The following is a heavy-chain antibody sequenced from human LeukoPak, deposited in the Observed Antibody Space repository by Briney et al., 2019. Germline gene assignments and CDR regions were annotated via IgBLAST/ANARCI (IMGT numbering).Heavy chain of an antibody. D-gene: IGHD3/OR15-3a*01. CDR1: GFTFSSYA. CDR3: AKVRTGHYDY. V-gene: IGHV3-23*01. Sequence: AGGSLRLSCAASGFTFSSYAMSWVRQAPGKGLEWVSSISGSGGSTYYADSVKGRFTISRDDSKNTLYVQMNSLRAEDTAVYYCAKVRTGHYDYWGQGTLVTVSS. J-gene: IGHJ4*02. CDR2: ISGSGGST.